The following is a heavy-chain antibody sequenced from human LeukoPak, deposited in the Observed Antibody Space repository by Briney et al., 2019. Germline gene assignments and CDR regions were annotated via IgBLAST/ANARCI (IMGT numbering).Heavy chain of an antibody. V-gene: IGHV3-23*01. CDR1: GFTFSSSA. CDR2: ISDSGSST. CDR3: AKRALSGRGFDY. D-gene: IGHD6-19*01. Sequence: GGSLRLSCAASGFTFSSSAMSWVRQAPGKGLEWVSGISDSGSSTYYAGSVKGRFTISRDNPKNTLYLQMNSLRAEDTAVYYCAKRALSGRGFDYWGQGTLVTVSS. J-gene: IGHJ4*02.